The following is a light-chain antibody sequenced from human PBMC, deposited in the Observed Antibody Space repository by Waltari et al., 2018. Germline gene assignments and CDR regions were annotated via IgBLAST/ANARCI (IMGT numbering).Light chain of an antibody. J-gene: IGLJ3*02. CDR2: EAT. V-gene: IGLV2-23*01. Sequence: QSALTQPASVSGSPGQPITISCTGSSRDVGNLNLFSWYPLHPGKAPKLLIFEATKRPSGISYHFSGSKSGNTASLTISGLQAEDEADYFCCSYAGSSSPRLFGGGTKLSVL. CDR3: CSYAGSSSPRL. CDR1: SRDVGNLNL.